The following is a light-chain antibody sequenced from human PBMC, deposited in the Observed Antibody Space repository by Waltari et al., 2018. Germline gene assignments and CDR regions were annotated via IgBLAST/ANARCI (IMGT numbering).Light chain of an antibody. CDR1: NIGSYS. Sequence: SYVVTQPPSVSVAPGETARITCGGDNIGSYSVHWYQQRPGQAPILIMRYDSDRPSGIPDRFSGLDSGNTATLTISRVEAGDEADYCCHVWHAALDPGVFGSGTEVTVL. V-gene: IGLV3-21*04. J-gene: IGLJ1*01. CDR2: YDS. CDR3: HVWHAALDPGV.